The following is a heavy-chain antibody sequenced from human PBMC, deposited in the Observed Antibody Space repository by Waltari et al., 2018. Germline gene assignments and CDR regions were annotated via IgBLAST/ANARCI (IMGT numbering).Heavy chain of an antibody. CDR1: GFTFSRYS. D-gene: IGHD6-13*01. CDR2: ISSSSSTI. CDR3: ARGGAPGLDY. V-gene: IGHV3-48*04. J-gene: IGHJ4*02. Sequence: SPRLSCAASGFTFSRYSMNWVRQAPGKGLEWVSYISSSSSTIYYADSVKGRFIISRDNAKNSLYLLMNSLRVEDTAVYYCARGGAPGLDYWGQGTLVTVSS.